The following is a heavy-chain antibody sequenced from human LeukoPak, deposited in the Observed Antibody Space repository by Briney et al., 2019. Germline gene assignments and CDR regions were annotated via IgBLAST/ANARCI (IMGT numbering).Heavy chain of an antibody. J-gene: IGHJ4*02. CDR1: GFTFSTYA. Sequence: GGSLRLSCAASGFTFSTYAMSWVRQAPGTGLEWVSTIIGSGDSTHYADSVKGRFTISRDNSKNTLYLQVNSLRAEDTAFYYCAKHLSSSSRYYYDSWGQGTLVTVSS. CDR3: AKHLSSSSRYYYDS. V-gene: IGHV3-23*01. D-gene: IGHD6-13*01. CDR2: IIGSGDST.